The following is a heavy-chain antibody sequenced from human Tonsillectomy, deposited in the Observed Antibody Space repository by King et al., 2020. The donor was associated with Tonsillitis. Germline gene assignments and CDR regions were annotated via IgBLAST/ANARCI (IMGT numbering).Heavy chain of an antibody. V-gene: IGHV3-23*04. CDR3: AKDFVVYYGSWERHTPEAINYFDY. Sequence: VQLVESGGGLVQPGGSLRLSCAASGFTFSSYAMSWVRQAPGKGLEWVSAISGSGGSTYYADSVKGRFTISRDNSKNTLYLKMNSLRAEDTAVYYCAKDFVVYYGSWERHTPEAINYFDYWGQGTLVTVSS. CDR2: ISGSGGST. CDR1: GFTFSSYA. J-gene: IGHJ4*02. D-gene: IGHD3-10*01.